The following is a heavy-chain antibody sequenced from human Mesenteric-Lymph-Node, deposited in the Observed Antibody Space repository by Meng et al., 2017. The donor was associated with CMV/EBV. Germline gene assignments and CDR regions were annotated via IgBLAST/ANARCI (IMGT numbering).Heavy chain of an antibody. J-gene: IGHJ6*02. CDR3: AKDTRYILKIPGYGMDV. CDR1: GFTFDDYA. V-gene: IGHV3-23*01. D-gene: IGHD2-21*01. Sequence: GESLKISCAASGFTFDDYAMHWVRQTPGKGLEWVSVISGSGDIAYYADSVQGRFTISRDNSKNTLFLYMYSLRVDDTAVYYCAKDTRYILKIPGYGMDVWGQGTTVTVSS. CDR2: ISGSGDIA.